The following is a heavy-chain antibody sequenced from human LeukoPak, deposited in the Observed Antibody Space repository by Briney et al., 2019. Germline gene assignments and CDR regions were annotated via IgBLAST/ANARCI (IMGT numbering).Heavy chain of an antibody. D-gene: IGHD3-22*01. CDR3: AKRGVVIRVILVGFHKEAYYFDS. J-gene: IGHJ4*02. CDR2: ISDSGGRT. Sequence: GGSLRLSCAVSGITLSNYGMSWVRQAPGKGLEWVAGISDSGGRTNYANSVKGRFTISRDNPKNTLYLQMNSLRAEDTAVYFCAKRGVVIRVILVGFHKEAYYFDSWGQGALVTVSS. CDR1: GITLSNYG. V-gene: IGHV3-23*01.